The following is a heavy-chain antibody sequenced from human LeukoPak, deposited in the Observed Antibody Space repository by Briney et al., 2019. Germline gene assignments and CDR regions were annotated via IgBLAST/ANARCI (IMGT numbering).Heavy chain of an antibody. V-gene: IGHV4-59*01. Sequence: SETLSLTCTVSGGSISSYYWSWIRQPPGKGLEWIGYIYYSGSTNYNPSLKSRVTISVGTSKNQFSLKLSSVTAADTAVYYCARAAKGLNYFDYWGQGTLVTVSS. CDR2: IYYSGST. CDR1: GGSISSYY. CDR3: ARAAKGLNYFDY. J-gene: IGHJ4*02.